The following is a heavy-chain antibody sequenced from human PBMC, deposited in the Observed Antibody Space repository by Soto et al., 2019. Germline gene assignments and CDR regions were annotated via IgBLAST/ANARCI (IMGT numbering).Heavy chain of an antibody. D-gene: IGHD4-17*01. CDR3: ARHVRGAVTMNGFDP. J-gene: IGHJ5*02. CDR2: VEYGGST. V-gene: IGHV4-39*01. CDR1: GGSIISSNFY. Sequence: PLPESGPGLVKPSETLSLTCTVSGGSIISSNFYWGWIRQPPGKGLEWIGSVEYGGSTYDNPSLKSRVTLSADTSKTQFSLNLTSVTAADTAIYYCARHVRGAVTMNGFDPWGHGTLVTVSS.